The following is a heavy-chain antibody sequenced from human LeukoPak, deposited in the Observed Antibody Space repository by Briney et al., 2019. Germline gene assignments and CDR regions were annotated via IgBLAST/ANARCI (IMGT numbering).Heavy chain of an antibody. CDR3: AKSGKSWVQLWSLAFDY. CDR2: ISGSGGST. Sequence: PGGSLRLSCAASGFTFSSYAMSWVRQAPGEGLVWVSAISGSGGSTYYADSVKGRFTISRDTSKNTLYLQMNSLRAEDTAVYYCAKSGKSWVQLWSLAFDYWGQGTLVTVSS. V-gene: IGHV3-23*01. CDR1: GFTFSSYA. J-gene: IGHJ4*02. D-gene: IGHD5-18*01.